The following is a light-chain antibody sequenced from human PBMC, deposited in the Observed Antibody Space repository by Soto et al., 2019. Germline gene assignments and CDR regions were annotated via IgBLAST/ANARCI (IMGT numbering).Light chain of an antibody. CDR1: SSDVGAYNY. CDR2: EVT. Sequence: QSALTQPASVSGSLGQSITISCTGTSSDVGAYNYVSWYQQHPDKAPKLLIFEVTNRPSGVSGRCSGSKSGITASLSISGLQPEDEADYYCTSYSSSSPVLFGGGTKVTVL. CDR3: TSYSSSSPVL. J-gene: IGLJ2*01. V-gene: IGLV2-14*01.